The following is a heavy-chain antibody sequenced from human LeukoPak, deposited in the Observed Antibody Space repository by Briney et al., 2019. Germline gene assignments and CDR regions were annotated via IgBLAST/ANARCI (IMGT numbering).Heavy chain of an antibody. CDR3: ARVEVYYGPVAEPGAFDI. D-gene: IGHD3-10*01. CDR2: MNPNSGNT. CDR1: GYTFTSYD. J-gene: IGHJ3*02. Sequence: ASVKVSCKASGYTFTSYDINWVRQATGQGLEWMGWMNPNSGNTGYAQKFQGRVTMTTDTSTSTAYMELRSLRSDDTAVYYCARVEVYYGPVAEPGAFDIWGQGTMVTVSS. V-gene: IGHV1-8*01.